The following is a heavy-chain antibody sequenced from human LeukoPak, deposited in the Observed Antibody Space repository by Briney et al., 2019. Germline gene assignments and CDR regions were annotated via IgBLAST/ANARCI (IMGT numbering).Heavy chain of an antibody. CDR1: GGTFSSYT. J-gene: IGHJ4*02. V-gene: IGHV1-69*02. Sequence: GPSVKVSCKASGGTFSSYTISWVRQAPGQGLEWMGRIIPVLGIANYAQKFQGRVTITADKSTSTAYMELSSLRSEDTAVYYCARPSGSYGRYYFDYWGQGTLVTVSS. CDR3: ARPSGSYGRYYFDY. D-gene: IGHD1-26*01. CDR2: IIPVLGIA.